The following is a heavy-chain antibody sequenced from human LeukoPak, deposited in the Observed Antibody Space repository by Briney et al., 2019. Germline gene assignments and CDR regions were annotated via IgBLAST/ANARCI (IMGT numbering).Heavy chain of an antibody. CDR1: GYTLTELS. D-gene: IGHD2-2*01. V-gene: IGHV1-24*01. CDR2: FDPEDGET. Sequence: GASVKVSCKVSGYTLTELSMHWVRQAPGKGLEWMGGFDPEDGETIYAQKFQGRVTMTEDTSTDTAYMELSSLRSEDTAVYYCARDLVVPAAMDYYYYMDVWGKGTTVTVSS. CDR3: ARDLVVPAAMDYYYYMDV. J-gene: IGHJ6*03.